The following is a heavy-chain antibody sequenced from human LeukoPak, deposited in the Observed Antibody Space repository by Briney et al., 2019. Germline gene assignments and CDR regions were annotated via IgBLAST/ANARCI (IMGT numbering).Heavy chain of an antibody. Sequence: PGGSLRLSCAASGFTFSSYSMNWVRQAPGKGLEWVSSISSSSSCIYYADSVKGRFTISRDNAKNSLYLQMNSLRAEDTAVYYCARDNSGYDSYFDYWGQGTLVTVSS. CDR1: GFTFSSYS. V-gene: IGHV3-21*01. J-gene: IGHJ4*02. CDR2: ISSSSSCI. CDR3: ARDNSGYDSYFDY. D-gene: IGHD5-12*01.